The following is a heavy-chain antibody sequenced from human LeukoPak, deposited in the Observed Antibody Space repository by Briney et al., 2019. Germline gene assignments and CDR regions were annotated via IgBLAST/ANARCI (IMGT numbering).Heavy chain of an antibody. CDR1: GGSISSGGYY. V-gene: IGHV4-31*03. CDR3: ARWELLPSGSAPDY. J-gene: IGHJ4*02. CDR2: IYYSGST. D-gene: IGHD2-15*01. Sequence: PSETLSLTCTVSGGSISSGGYYWSWIRQHPGKGLEWIGYIYYSGSTYYNPSLKSRVTISVDTSKNQFSLKLSSVTAADTAVYYCARWELLPSGSAPDYWGQGTLVTVSS.